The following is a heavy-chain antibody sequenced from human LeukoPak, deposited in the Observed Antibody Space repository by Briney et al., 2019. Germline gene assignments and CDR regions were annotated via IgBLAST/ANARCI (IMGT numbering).Heavy chain of an antibody. J-gene: IGHJ4*02. D-gene: IGHD1-26*01. CDR2: IYTSGDT. CDR3: VRVRYSGSWFPVPNFDC. V-gene: IGHV3-66*01. CDR1: GGTVSGSY. Sequence: PGGSLRLSCAASGGTVSGSYMSWVRPAPGKGLEWVSVIYTSGDTYYADSVKGRFTISRDSSKNTLYLQMNTLRTEDTAVYYCVRVRYSGSWFPVPNFDCWGQGTLVTVSS.